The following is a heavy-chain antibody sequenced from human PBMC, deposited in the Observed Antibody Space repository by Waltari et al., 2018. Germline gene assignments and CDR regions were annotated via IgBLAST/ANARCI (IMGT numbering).Heavy chain of an antibody. J-gene: IGHJ4*02. Sequence: EVQVVESGGDLVRPGGSLRLSCVASGFNFGNYWMNWVRQIPGKGLEWVAKIKGDGSEILYADSVKCRFTISRDNARNTLYVEMNNLRVEDTAVYFCATVRYWGQGTLVTVSS. CDR2: IKGDGSEI. V-gene: IGHV3-7*01. CDR3: ATVRY. CDR1: GFNFGNYW.